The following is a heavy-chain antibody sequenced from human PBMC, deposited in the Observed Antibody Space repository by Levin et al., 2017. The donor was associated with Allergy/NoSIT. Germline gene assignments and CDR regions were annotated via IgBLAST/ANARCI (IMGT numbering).Heavy chain of an antibody. Sequence: SETLSLTCTVSGGSISSYYWSWIRQPAGKGLEWIGRIYTSGSTNYNPSLKSRVTMSVDTSKNQFSLKLSSVTAADPAVYYCASTIVGATFYYFDYWGQGTLVTVSS. V-gene: IGHV4-4*07. J-gene: IGHJ4*02. D-gene: IGHD1-26*01. CDR3: ASTIVGATFYYFDY. CDR1: GGSISSYY. CDR2: IYTSGST.